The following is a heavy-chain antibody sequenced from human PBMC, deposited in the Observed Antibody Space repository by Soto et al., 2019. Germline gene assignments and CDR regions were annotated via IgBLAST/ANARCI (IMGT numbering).Heavy chain of an antibody. D-gene: IGHD3-9*01. CDR1: GFTFSSYA. Sequence: GGSLRLSCAASGFTFSSYAMSWVRQAPGKGLEWVSAISGSGGSTYYADSVKGRFTISRDNSKNTLYLQMNSLRAEDTAVYYCAKDSGGILTGYYLPCYYYYMDVWGKGTTVTVSS. CDR2: ISGSGGST. V-gene: IGHV3-23*01. CDR3: AKDSGGILTGYYLPCYYYYMDV. J-gene: IGHJ6*03.